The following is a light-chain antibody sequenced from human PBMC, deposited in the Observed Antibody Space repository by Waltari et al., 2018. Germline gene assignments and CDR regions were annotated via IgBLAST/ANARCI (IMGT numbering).Light chain of an antibody. J-gene: IGKJ1*01. CDR1: QSLVHSDGNTY. Sequence: DVVMTQSPLSLPVTLGQPASISCRSSQSLVHSDGNTYLNWFHQRPGQSPRSLIYKVSNRDSGVPDRFSGSGSGTDFTLKISRVEAEDVGLYYCMQGTHWPWTFGQGTKVE. CDR3: MQGTHWPWT. V-gene: IGKV2-30*02. CDR2: KVS.